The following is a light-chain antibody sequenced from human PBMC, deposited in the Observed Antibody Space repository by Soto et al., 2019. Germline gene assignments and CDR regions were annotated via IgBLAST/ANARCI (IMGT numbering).Light chain of an antibody. J-gene: IGKJ1*01. V-gene: IGKV3-20*01. CDR3: QQYGSSGT. CDR1: QTVRNNY. Sequence: EFVLWQSPGTLSLSPGERATLSCRASQTVRNNYLAWYQQKPGQAPRLLIYDASSRATGIPDRFSGGGSGTDFTLTISRLEPEDFAVYYCQQYGSSGTFGQGTKVDIK. CDR2: DAS.